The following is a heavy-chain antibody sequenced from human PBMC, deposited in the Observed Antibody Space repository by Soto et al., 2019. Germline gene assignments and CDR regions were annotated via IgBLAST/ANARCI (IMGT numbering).Heavy chain of an antibody. Sequence: EVQLLESGGGLVEPGRSLRLSCAASGFASSSYAMSWVRQAPGKGLEWVSSISGSGSSTYYADSVTGLFIISRDNSKNTLYLQMNSLRAEDTAVYYCAKSWDGRTYSFTPSYGYLDLWGRGTLVTVSS. CDR3: AKSWDGRTYSFTPSYGYLDL. J-gene: IGHJ2*01. V-gene: IGHV3-23*01. D-gene: IGHD3-10*01. CDR2: ISGSGSST. CDR1: GFASSSYA.